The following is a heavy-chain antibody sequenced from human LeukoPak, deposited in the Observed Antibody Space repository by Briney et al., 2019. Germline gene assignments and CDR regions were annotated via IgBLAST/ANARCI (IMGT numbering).Heavy chain of an antibody. Sequence: SETLSLTCAVYGGSFSGYYWSWIRQPPGKGLEWIGEINHSGSTNYNPSLKSQVTISVDTSKNQFSLKLSSVTAADTAVYYCARKGWWYNWFDPWGQGTLVTVSS. CDR3: ARKGWWYNWFDP. V-gene: IGHV4-34*01. CDR2: INHSGST. J-gene: IGHJ5*02. CDR1: GGSFSGYY. D-gene: IGHD2-8*02.